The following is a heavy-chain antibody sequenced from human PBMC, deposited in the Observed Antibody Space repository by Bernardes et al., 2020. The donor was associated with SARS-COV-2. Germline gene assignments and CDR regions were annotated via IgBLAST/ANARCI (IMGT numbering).Heavy chain of an antibody. CDR3: VGRNYDSTGFSDF. CDR1: GFAFRNYW. V-gene: IGHV3-74*01. D-gene: IGHD3-22*01. CDR2: IKTDGSTT. Sequence: WGSLRLSCAASGFAFRNYWMHWVRQASGTGLVWVSRIKTDGSTTNYADSVKGRFTISRDNAKNTLYLQMNSLRVEDTAVYYCVGRNYDSTGFSDFWGQGTLVTVSS. J-gene: IGHJ4*02.